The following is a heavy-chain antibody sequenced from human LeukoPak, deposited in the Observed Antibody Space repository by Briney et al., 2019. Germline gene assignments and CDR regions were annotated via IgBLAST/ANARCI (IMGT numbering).Heavy chain of an antibody. CDR1: GFTFSNAW. CDR2: IKSKTDGGTT. V-gene: IGHV3-15*01. Sequence: PGGSLRLSCAASGFTFSNAWMSWVRQAPGKGLEWVGRIKSKTDGGTTDYAAPVKGRFTISRDDSKNTLYLQMNSLKTEDTAVYYCTTDLIRLHYYDSSGYYHVDYWGQGTLVTVSS. CDR3: TTDLIRLHYYDSSGYYHVDY. J-gene: IGHJ4*02. D-gene: IGHD3-22*01.